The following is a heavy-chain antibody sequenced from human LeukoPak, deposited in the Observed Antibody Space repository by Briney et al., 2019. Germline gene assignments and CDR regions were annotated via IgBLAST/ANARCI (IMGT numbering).Heavy chain of an antibody. CDR3: ARDTSYDLGVDYGDY. Sequence: AGSLTLTCAASGFTVSGNYRSWIRQPPGKGLEWLSVIHRGGNTYYEDSVKGRFTISRDRSKNQLLLKMDSLTAEDTAVYYCARDTSYDLGVDYGDYWGQGALVTVSS. J-gene: IGHJ4*02. CDR1: GFTVSGNY. D-gene: IGHD3/OR15-3a*01. CDR2: IHRGGNT. V-gene: IGHV3-66*01.